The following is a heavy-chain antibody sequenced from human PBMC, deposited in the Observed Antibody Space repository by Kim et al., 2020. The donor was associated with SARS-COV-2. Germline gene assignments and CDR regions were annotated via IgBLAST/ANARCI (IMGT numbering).Heavy chain of an antibody. CDR1: GGTFSSYA. D-gene: IGHD6-19*01. CDR3: ARDRSAQWLVPYYYYGMDV. CDR2: IIPIFGTA. V-gene: IGHV1-69*13. Sequence: SVKVSCKASGGTFSSYAISWVRQAPGQGLEWMGGIIPIFGTANYAQKFQGRVTITADESTSTAYMELSSLRSEDTAVYYCARDRSAQWLVPYYYYGMDVWGQGTTVTASS. J-gene: IGHJ6*02.